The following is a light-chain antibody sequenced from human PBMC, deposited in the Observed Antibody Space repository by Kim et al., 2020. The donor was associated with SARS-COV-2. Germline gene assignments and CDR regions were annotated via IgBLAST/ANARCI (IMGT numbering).Light chain of an antibody. V-gene: IGKV3-15*01. CDR3: QQYNNLVG. Sequence: EIVMTQSPATLSVSPGERATLSCRASQSVSSNLAWYQQKPGQAPRLLIYGASTRATGIPARFSGSGSGTEFTLTISSLQSEDFAVYYCQQYNNLVGFGHGTKVEIK. CDR1: QSVSSN. CDR2: GAS. J-gene: IGKJ1*01.